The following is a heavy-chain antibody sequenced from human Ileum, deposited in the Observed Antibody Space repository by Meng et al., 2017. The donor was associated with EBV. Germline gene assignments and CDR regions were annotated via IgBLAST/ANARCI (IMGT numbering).Heavy chain of an antibody. D-gene: IGHD3-10*01. CDR3: ARSSPIVRGLDY. J-gene: IGHJ4*02. CDR2: VYHDGAT. V-gene: IGHV4-4*02. CDR1: GDSVSGSDW. Sequence: HVPDSGPELVKPSGTLSPTRAVSGDSVSGSDWWSCVRQPPGKWLEWIGEVYHDGATNYHPSLKSRVTISLDKSKNEVNLHLNSLTAADTAVYFCARSSPIVRGLDYWGQGTLVTVSS.